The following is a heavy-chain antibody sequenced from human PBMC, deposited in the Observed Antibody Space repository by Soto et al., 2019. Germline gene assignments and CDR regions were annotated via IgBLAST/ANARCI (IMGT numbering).Heavy chain of an antibody. CDR2: ISAYNGNT. CDR3: ARVLYSSSWGYFDY. CDR1: GYTFTRYG. D-gene: IGHD6-13*01. J-gene: IGHJ4*02. V-gene: IGHV1-18*01. Sequence: ASVKVSCKASGYTFTRYGISWVRQAPGQGLEWMGWISAYNGNTNYAQKLQGRVTMTTDTSTSTAYMELRSLRSDDTAVYYCARVLYSSSWGYFDYWGQGTLVTVSS.